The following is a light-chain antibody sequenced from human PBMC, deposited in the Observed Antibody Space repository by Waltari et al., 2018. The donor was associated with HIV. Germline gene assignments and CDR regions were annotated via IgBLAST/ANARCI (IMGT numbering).Light chain of an antibody. J-gene: IGLJ2*01. V-gene: IGLV1-51*01. CDR2: DTG. CDR3: GTWDSSLSALV. Sequence: QSVLTQPPSVSAAPGQKVTISCSGSSSKLLIFDTGERPSGITDRFSGSKSGTSATLGITGLQTGDEADYYCGTWDSSLSALVFGGGTKLTVL. CDR1: SSK.